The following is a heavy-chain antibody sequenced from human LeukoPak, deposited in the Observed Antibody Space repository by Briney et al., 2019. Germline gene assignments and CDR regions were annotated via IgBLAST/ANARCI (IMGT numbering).Heavy chain of an antibody. CDR2: FDPEDGET. J-gene: IGHJ4*02. CDR3: ATSCTGGVCYTFDY. CDR1: GYTLTELS. V-gene: IGHV1-24*01. D-gene: IGHD2-8*02. Sequence: ASVKVSCKVSGYTLTELSMHWVRHAPGKGLEWMGGFDPEDGETIYAQKFQGRVTMTEDTSTDTAYMELSSLRSEDTAVYYCATSCTGGVCYTFDYWGQGTLVTVSS.